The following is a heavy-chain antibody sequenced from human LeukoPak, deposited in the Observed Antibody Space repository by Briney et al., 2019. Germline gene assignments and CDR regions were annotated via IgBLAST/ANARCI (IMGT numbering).Heavy chain of an antibody. CDR3: ARRPDYYDSGSYFDF. Sequence: SETLSLTCTVSGDSISGTSYYWGWIHQPPGKGLEWIGTIYYSGTTYYNPSLKSRVTISVDTSSNHFSLKLRSVTAADTAVYYCARRPDYYDSGSYFDFWGQGTLVTVS. J-gene: IGHJ4*02. CDR1: GDSISGTSYY. D-gene: IGHD3-10*01. CDR2: IYYSGTT. V-gene: IGHV4-39*02.